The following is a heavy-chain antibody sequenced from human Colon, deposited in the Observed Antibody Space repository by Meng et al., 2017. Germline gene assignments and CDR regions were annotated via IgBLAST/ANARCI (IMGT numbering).Heavy chain of an antibody. J-gene: IGHJ1*01. V-gene: IGHV5-51*01. D-gene: IGHD6-19*01. CDR3: ARVGTTYSSAFPH. Sequence: GESLKISCQGSEYSFTSYFIAWVRQMPGKGLEWMGSIYPGDSDTRYSPSFQGQVTISVDKSISTAYLQWGSLKASDSGMYFCARVGTTYSSAFPHWGQGTRVTCSS. CDR1: EYSFTSYF. CDR2: IYPGDSDT.